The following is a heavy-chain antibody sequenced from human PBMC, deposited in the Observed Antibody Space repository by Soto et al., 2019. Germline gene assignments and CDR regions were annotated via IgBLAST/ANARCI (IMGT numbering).Heavy chain of an antibody. CDR3: AKDLYSTYNYYYYMDV. CDR2: ISGSGGST. CDR1: GFTFSSYA. D-gene: IGHD4-4*01. V-gene: IGHV3-23*01. Sequence: EVQRLESGGGLVQPGGSLRLSCAASGFTFSSYAMSWVRQAPGKGLEWVSAISGSGGSTYYADSVKGRFTISRDNSKNTLYLQMNSLRAEDTAVYYCAKDLYSTYNYYYYMDVWGKGTTVTVSS. J-gene: IGHJ6*03.